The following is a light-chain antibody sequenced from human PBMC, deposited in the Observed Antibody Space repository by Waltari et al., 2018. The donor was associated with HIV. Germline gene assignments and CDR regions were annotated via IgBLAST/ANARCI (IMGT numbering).Light chain of an antibody. CDR1: QSVLYSSSNKNS. CDR2: WAS. V-gene: IGKV4-1*01. Sequence: DIVMTQSPDSLTVSLGERATINCKSSQSVLYSSSNKNSLAWYQQKPGQPPKLLIYWASTREPGVPDRFSGIGSGTVFTLTISSLQAEDVAVYYCQQYYNTPYTFGQGTKLEIK. J-gene: IGKJ2*01. CDR3: QQYYNTPYT.